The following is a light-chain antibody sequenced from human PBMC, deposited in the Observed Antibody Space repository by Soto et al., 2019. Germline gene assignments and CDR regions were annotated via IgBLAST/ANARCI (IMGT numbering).Light chain of an antibody. V-gene: IGLV2-14*01. CDR1: SSDVSIYNY. CDR3: CSYTSSTNYV. J-gene: IGLJ1*01. CDR2: EVS. Sequence: QSVLTQPASVSGSPGQSITISCTGTSSDVSIYNYVSWYQQHPGKAPKLMISEVSNRPSGVSNRFSGAKSGNTASLTISGLQVEDEADYYCCSYTSSTNYVFGAGTKVTLL.